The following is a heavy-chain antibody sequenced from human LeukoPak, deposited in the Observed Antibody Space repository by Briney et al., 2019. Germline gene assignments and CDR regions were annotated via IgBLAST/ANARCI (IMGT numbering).Heavy chain of an antibody. D-gene: IGHD6-19*01. CDR1: GGSFSGYY. CDR2: INHSGST. Sequence: SETLSLTCAVYGGSFSGYYWSWIRQPPGKGLEWIGEINHSGSTSYNPSLKSRVTISVDTSKNQFSLKLSSVTAADTAVYYCARGLVGGWYLDYWGQGTLVTVSS. J-gene: IGHJ4*02. CDR3: ARGLVGGWYLDY. V-gene: IGHV4-34*01.